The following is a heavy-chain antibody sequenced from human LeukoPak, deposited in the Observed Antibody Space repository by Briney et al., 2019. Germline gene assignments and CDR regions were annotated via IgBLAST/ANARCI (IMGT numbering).Heavy chain of an antibody. V-gene: IGHV3-11*01. Sequence: PGGSLRLSCAASGFTFSDYYMSWIRQAPGKGLEWVSYISSSGSTIYYADSMKGRSTISRDNAKNSLYLQMNSLRAEDTAVYYCARTETVVTSPFDCWGQGTLVTVSS. J-gene: IGHJ4*02. CDR1: GFTFSDYY. CDR2: ISSSGSTI. CDR3: ARTETVVTSPFDC. D-gene: IGHD4-23*01.